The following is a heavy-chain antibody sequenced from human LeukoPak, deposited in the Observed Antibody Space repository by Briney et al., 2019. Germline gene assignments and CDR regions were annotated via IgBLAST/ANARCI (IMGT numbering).Heavy chain of an antibody. CDR3: TRNKAVTFNWFDP. D-gene: IGHD6-19*01. CDR1: GGSISSYY. V-gene: IGHV4-59*01. CDR2: ISYSGST. J-gene: IGHJ5*02. Sequence: SETLSLTCTVSGGSISSYYWSWIRQPPGKGLEWIGYISYSGSTNYNPSLKSRVAISVDTSKNQFSLKLSSVTAADTAVYYCTRNKAVTFNWFDPWGQGTLVTVSP.